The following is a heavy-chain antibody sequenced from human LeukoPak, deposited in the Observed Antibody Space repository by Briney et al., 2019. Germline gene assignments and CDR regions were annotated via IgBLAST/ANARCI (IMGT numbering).Heavy chain of an antibody. D-gene: IGHD7-27*01. J-gene: IGHJ4*02. CDR1: GYTLTELS. CDR3: ATDLWALFDY. V-gene: IGHV1-24*01. Sequence: ASVKVSCKVSGYTLTELSMHWVRQAPGKGLEWMGGFDPEDGETIYAQKFRGRVTMTEDTSADTAYMELSSLRSEDTAVYYCATDLWALFDYWGQGTLVTVSS. CDR2: FDPEDGET.